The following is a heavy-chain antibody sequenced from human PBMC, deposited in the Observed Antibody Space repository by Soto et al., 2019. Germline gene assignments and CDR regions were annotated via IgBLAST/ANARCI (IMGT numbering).Heavy chain of an antibody. J-gene: IGHJ5*02. V-gene: IGHV2-5*02. D-gene: IGHD3-3*01. Sequence: QINLIESGPTLVKPTQTLTLTCTFSGVSLSTSGAAVGWVRQPPGRALEWLALIYWDGDKRYNASLGNRLTITKDTSMNQVVLTLTNVDPADTATCYCAHRTVMTIFGLIIDNGIWFDPWGQGTRVIVSS. CDR3: AHRTVMTIFGLIIDNGIWFDP. CDR1: GVSLSTSGAA. CDR2: IYWDGDK.